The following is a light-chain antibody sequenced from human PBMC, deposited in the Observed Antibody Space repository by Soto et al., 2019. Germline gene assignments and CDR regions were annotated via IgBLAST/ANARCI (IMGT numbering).Light chain of an antibody. V-gene: IGKV1-39*01. CDR3: QQSYSMYS. CDR2: TAS. J-gene: IGKJ2*03. Sequence: DLQMTQSPSSLSASVGDRVTISCRASQNINNFLHWYQQKPGEAPKLLISTASALQSGVPSRFSGSGSGTEYTLTITGLQPEDCATYYCQQSYSMYSFGQGTRLEIK. CDR1: QNINNF.